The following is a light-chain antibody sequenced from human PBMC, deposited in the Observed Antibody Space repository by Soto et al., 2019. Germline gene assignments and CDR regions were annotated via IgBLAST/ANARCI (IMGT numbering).Light chain of an antibody. CDR3: QHYVYPQWT. CDR1: QTGSNSY. Sequence: EIVLTQSPATLSVSPGERVTLSCRASQTGSNSYLAWYQQKSGQAPRLLIYGVSTRATGTPDRFSGSGSGTEFTLTIRRLEPEDFAVYFCQHYVYPQWTFGPGTKVDIK. CDR2: GVS. V-gene: IGKV3-20*01. J-gene: IGKJ1*01.